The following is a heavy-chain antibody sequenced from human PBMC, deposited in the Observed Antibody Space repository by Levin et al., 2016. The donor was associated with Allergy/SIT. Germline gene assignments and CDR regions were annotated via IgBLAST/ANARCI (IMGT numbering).Heavy chain of an antibody. CDR1: GFTFSSYW. V-gene: IGHV3-74*03. CDR3: ARGNYYGMDV. Sequence: GESLKISCVASGFTFSSYWMHWVRQAPGKGLVWVSRININGSSTAYADSVEGRFTISRDDARNTLYLQMNSLRAEDTAAYYCARGNYYGMDVWGQGTTVSVSS. CDR2: ININGSST. J-gene: IGHJ6*02. D-gene: IGHD3-10*01.